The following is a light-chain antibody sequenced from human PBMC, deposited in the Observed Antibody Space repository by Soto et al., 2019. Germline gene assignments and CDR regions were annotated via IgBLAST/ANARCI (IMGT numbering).Light chain of an antibody. CDR2: GTS. CDR1: QNISXS. J-gene: IGKJ1*01. Sequence: TQSPVTLSVSPGERATLSCRASQNISXSLXXXXQXPXQXXXXXXYGTSTRAGGVPARVSGGGSGTEVTLNITSLQSEECAVYYCHQYNGWPRTFGQGTK. CDR3: HQYNGWPRT. V-gene: IGKV3-15*01.